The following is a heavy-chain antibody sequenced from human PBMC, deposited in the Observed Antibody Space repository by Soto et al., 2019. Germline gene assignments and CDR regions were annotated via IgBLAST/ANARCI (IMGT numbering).Heavy chain of an antibody. CDR3: ARDPAIYSGKFDYGLDV. D-gene: IGHD4-4*01. CDR1: GFTFSSYE. J-gene: IGHJ6*02. CDR2: IGTSGKTI. Sequence: GGSLRLSCAVSGFTFSSYEMNWVRQAPGKGLEWVSYIGTSGKTIYYADFVRGRFTISRDNAKNSLYLQMNSLRAEDTAVYFCARDPAIYSGKFDYGLDVWGRGTTVTVSS. V-gene: IGHV3-48*03.